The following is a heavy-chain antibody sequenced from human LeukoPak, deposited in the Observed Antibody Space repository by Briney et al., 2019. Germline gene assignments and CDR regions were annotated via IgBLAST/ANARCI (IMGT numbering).Heavy chain of an antibody. V-gene: IGHV2-5*02. CDR3: AQSALWFRSIDV. Sequence: SGPTLVEPTQTLTVTCTFSGFSLSTNGMAVGWIRQPPGKALEWLAVIYWDDDKRFSPSLKSRLTITKDTAKNQVVLTMTNMDPVDTATYYCAQSALWFRSIDVWGQGTTVTVSS. CDR2: IYWDDDK. D-gene: IGHD3-10*01. CDR1: GFSLSTNGMA. J-gene: IGHJ6*02.